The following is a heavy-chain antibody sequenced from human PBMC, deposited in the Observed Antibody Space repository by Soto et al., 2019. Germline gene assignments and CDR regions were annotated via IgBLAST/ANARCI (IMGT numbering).Heavy chain of an antibody. CDR2: IGHLETT. CDR1: GVALTYGGYS. D-gene: IGHD2-15*01. CDR3: ATGGGYNYFDC. Sequence: SETLSRPGCVSGVALTYGGYSWGWLRQSPEKGLEWLVYIGHLETTYYNPSFKSRLSFSIDRTRNQFSLSLSSMTAADKAVYYCATGGGYNYFDCCRRGIQVTVSS. V-gene: IGHV4-30-2*06. J-gene: IGHJ4*02.